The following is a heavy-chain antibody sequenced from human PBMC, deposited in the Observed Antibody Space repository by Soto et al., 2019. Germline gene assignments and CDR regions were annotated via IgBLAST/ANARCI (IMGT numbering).Heavy chain of an antibody. CDR1: GYTFTTYD. CDR3: ARPRGYTTGPDPYYFDS. J-gene: IGHJ4*02. Sequence: ASVKVSCKSSGYTFTTYDINWVRQAPGQGLEWIGWMNPYSGKTAYAQKFRDRVTMTRDASITTAHMELSDLTVEDSALYYCARPRGYTTGPDPYYFDSWGQGTLVTVSS. D-gene: IGHD5-18*01. CDR2: MNPYSGKT. V-gene: IGHV1-8*01.